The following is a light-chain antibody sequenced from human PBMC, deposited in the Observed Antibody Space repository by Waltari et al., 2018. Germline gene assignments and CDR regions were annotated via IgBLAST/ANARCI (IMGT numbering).Light chain of an antibody. J-gene: IGKJ2*01. CDR3: QQRSNWTPHT. V-gene: IGKV3-11*01. CDR1: QSVGSY. Sequence: EIVLTQSPDTLSLSPGDTATLSCRASQSVGSYLAWYQQKPGQPPRILIYDASNRATGVPARFRGSGSGTEFTLTISSLEAEDFAVYYCQQRSNWTPHTFGQGARLEIK. CDR2: DAS.